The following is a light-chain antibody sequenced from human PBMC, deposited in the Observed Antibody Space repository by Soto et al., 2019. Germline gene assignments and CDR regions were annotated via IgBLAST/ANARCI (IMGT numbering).Light chain of an antibody. CDR2: DAS. Sequence: DIQMTQSPSSLPASVGDRVTITCRASQTIATFLNWYQQKPGKAPKLLIYDASSLQSGVPSRFSGSGSGADFTLTISSLQPEDFAIYYCQQSYRTPLTVGGGTKVEIK. J-gene: IGKJ4*01. CDR3: QQSYRTPLT. V-gene: IGKV1-39*01. CDR1: QTIATF.